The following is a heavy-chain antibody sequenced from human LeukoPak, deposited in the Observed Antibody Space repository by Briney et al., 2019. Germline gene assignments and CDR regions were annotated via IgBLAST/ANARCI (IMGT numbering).Heavy chain of an antibody. D-gene: IGHD3-10*01. CDR1: GGSFSGYY. Sequence: SETLSLTCAVYGGSFSGYYWSWIRQPPGKGLEWIGEINHSGSTNYNPSLKSRVTISVDKSKNQFSLKLSSATSADTAVYYCAGRLGFGELSWFDPWGQGTLVTVSS. CDR3: AGRLGFGELSWFDP. J-gene: IGHJ5*02. V-gene: IGHV4-34*01. CDR2: INHSGST.